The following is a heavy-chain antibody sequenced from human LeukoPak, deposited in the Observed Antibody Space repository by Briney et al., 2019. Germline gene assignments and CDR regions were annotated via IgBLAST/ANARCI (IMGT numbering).Heavy chain of an antibody. CDR2: IVSNGDHV. CDR1: GFTFSTYP. J-gene: IGHJ4*02. V-gene: IGHV3-64*01. Sequence: GGSLRLSCAASGFTFSTYPMNWVRQAPGKGLEFVSTIVSNGDHVFYANSVKGRFTISRDNSKNTLYLQMGSLRAEDTAVYYCARDRDGGWSFDYWGEGTLVTASS. D-gene: IGHD6-19*01. CDR3: ARDRDGGWSFDY.